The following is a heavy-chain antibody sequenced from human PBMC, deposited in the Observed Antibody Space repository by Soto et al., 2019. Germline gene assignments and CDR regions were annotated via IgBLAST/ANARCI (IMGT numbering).Heavy chain of an antibody. D-gene: IGHD5-12*01. V-gene: IGHV4-30-4*01. CDR1: GGSISSGDYY. J-gene: IGHJ3*02. CDR2: IYYSGST. CDR3: ARDDRRDGYNYDADAFDI. Sequence: QVQLQESGPGLVKPSQTLSLTCTVSGGSISSGDYYWSWIRQPPGKGLEWIGYIYYSGSTYYNPSLECRVNIAVDTSKNQLSLKVSSVSAADTAVYYCARDDRRDGYNYDADAFDIWGQGTMVTVSA.